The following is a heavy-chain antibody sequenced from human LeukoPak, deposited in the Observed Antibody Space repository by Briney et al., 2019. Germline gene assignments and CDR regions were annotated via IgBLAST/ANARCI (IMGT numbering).Heavy chain of an antibody. V-gene: IGHV3-21*01. D-gene: IGHD6-13*01. J-gene: IGHJ4*02. CDR3: ARGIAAD. CDR1: GFPFSKYT. CDR2: ITSSSTYV. Sequence: GGSLRLSCAASGFPFSKYTMNWVRRAPGKGLEWVSLITSSSTYVESADSVKGRFTISRDNAKNSLYLQMNSLRAEDTAVYYCARGIAADWGQGTLVTVSS.